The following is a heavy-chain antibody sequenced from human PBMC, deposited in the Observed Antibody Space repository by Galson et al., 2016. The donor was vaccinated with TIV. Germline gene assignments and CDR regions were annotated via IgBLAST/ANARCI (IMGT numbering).Heavy chain of an antibody. CDR3: AQWLGTSNS. CDR1: RSTFSSSW. J-gene: IGHJ4*02. D-gene: IGHD6-19*01. CDR2: INGDGTEI. Sequence: SLRISCADSRSTFSSSWMNWVRQAPGKGLEWVANINGDGTEIKYVDSVKGRFTISRDNAKNSLYLQMSNLRVEDTAIYYCAQWLGTSNSWGQGTLVTVSS. V-gene: IGHV3-7*01.